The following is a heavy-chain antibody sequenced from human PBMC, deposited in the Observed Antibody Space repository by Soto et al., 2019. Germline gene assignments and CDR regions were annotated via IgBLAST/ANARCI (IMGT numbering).Heavy chain of an antibody. J-gene: IGHJ4*02. Sequence: GGSLRLSCAASGFTVSSNYMSWVRQAPGKGLEWVSVIYSGGSTYYADSVKGRFTISRDNSKNTLYLQMNSLRAEDTAVYDCARDAAATRVEYYFDYWGQGTLVTVSS. D-gene: IGHD2-2*01. V-gene: IGHV3-66*02. CDR3: ARDAAATRVEYYFDY. CDR2: IYSGGST. CDR1: GFTVSSNY.